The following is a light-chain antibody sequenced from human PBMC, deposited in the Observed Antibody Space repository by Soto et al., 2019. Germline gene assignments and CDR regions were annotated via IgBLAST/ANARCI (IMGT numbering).Light chain of an antibody. CDR2: GTS. V-gene: IGKV3-20*01. CDR3: QQWGNSPRVT. Sequence: IVLTQSPGTLSLSQGERATLSCRASDSVSISYLAWYQERSGQPPRLLIYGTSTRATGIPGRFSGSGSGTDFTLTIRRLEPEDSAVYFCQQWGNSPRVTFGGGTKVEI. CDR1: DSVSISY. J-gene: IGKJ4*01.